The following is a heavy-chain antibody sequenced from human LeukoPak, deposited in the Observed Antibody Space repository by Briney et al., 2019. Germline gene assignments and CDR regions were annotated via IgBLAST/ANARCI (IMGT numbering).Heavy chain of an antibody. Sequence: SETLSLTCTVSGGSISSYYWSWIRQPAGKGLEWIGRIYTSGSTNYNPSLKSRVTMSVDTSKNQFSLKLSSVTAADTAVYYCAATYYDFWSGFHRATYYMDVWGKGTTVTVSS. D-gene: IGHD3-3*01. CDR3: AATYYDFWSGFHRATYYMDV. V-gene: IGHV4-4*07. J-gene: IGHJ6*03. CDR2: IYTSGST. CDR1: GGSISSYY.